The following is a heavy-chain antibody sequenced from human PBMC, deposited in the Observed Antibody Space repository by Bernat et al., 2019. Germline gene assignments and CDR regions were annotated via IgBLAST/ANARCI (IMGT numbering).Heavy chain of an antibody. CDR2: MNQDGREK. V-gene: IGHV3-7*03. D-gene: IGHD1-14*01. CDR3: ARDPEWGALDI. CDR1: GFIFSSSY. Sequence: EVQLVESGGGVVHPGESLRLSCTASGFIFSSSYMTWVRQAPGKGPEWVAIMNQDGREKTYVDSVKGRFSISRDNAKNSLYLQMSSLRVEDTALYYCARDPEWGALDIWGQGTMVTVSS. J-gene: IGHJ3*02.